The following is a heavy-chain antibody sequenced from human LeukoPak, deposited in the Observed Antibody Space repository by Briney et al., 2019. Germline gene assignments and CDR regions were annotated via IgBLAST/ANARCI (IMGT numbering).Heavy chain of an antibody. CDR3: ARVRTMIDRGGGDY. J-gene: IGHJ4*02. V-gene: IGHV3-66*01. CDR1: GFTVSTNY. CDR2: IYSGGRT. Sequence: PGGSLRLSCAASGFTVSTNYLSWVRQAPGKGLEWVSAIYSGGRTYYGDSVKGRFTISRDNAKNSLYLQMNSLRAEDTAVYYCARVRTMIDRGGGDYWGQGTLVTVSS. D-gene: IGHD3-22*01.